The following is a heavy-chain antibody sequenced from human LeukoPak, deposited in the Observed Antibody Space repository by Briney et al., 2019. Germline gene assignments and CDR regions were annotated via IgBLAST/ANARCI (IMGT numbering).Heavy chain of an antibody. J-gene: IGHJ4*02. CDR3: AGGPVVGATIGFDY. CDR1: GFTFSSYS. D-gene: IGHD1-26*01. Sequence: GGSLRLSCAASGFTFSSYSMNWVRQAPGKGLEWVSYISSSSSTIYYADSVKGRFTISRDNAKNSLYLQMNSLRAEDTAVYYCAGGPVVGATIGFDYWGQGTLVTVSS. CDR2: ISSSSSTI. V-gene: IGHV3-48*04.